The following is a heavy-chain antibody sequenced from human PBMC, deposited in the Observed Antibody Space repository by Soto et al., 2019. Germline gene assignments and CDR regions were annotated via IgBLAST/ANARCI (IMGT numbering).Heavy chain of an antibody. V-gene: IGHV1-69*13. J-gene: IGHJ6*02. CDR3: ARLKAVAGTDNYSMDV. Sequence: SVKVSYKASGSTFSSYAISWVRQAPGQGLEWMGGIIPIFGTANYAQKFQGGVTITADESKSTAYMELSSLRSEDTDVFYCARLKAVAGTDNYSMDVWGRGTTVTVSS. CDR2: IIPIFGTA. CDR1: GSTFSSYA. D-gene: IGHD6-19*01.